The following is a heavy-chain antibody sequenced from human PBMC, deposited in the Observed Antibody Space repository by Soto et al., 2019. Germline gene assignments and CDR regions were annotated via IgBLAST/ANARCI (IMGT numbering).Heavy chain of an antibody. V-gene: IGHV3-7*01. CDR2: IKKDGSEK. D-gene: IGHD2-15*01. J-gene: IGHJ4*02. CDR3: ARDQDTYGQAVFNY. Sequence: GGSLRLCCAASGITFSNYWMSWVRQAPGKGLEWVANIKKDGSEKYYVDSVKGRFTISRDNAKNTLYLQMNSLRADDTALYYCARDQDTYGQAVFNYWGQGTLVTVSS. CDR1: GITFSNYW.